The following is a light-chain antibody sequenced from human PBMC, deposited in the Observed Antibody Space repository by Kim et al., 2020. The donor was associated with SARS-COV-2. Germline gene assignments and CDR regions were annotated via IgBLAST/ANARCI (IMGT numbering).Light chain of an antibody. CDR2: GAS. CDR3: QQYGSSPLT. CDR1: QSVSSS. V-gene: IGKV3-20*01. Sequence: LSPGERATLSCRAGQSVSSSLAWYQQKPGQTPRLLIYGASSRAIAIPDRFSGSGSGTDFTLTISRLEPEDFAVYYCQQYGSSPLTFGGGTKVDIK. J-gene: IGKJ4*01.